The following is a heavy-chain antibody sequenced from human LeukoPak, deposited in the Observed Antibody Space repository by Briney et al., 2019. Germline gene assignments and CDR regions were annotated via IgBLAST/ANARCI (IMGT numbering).Heavy chain of an antibody. CDR1: GHSLTSGSRS. V-gene: IGHV4-61*09. Sequence: SQTLSLTFTVSGHSLTSGSRSSSWLRQPAGKGLEWTGHFYSSTRTTYNPSLESRVTISGDTAKNQFSLKLDSVTAADTAVYFCARCMSELDYGDYAYYYHMDVWGKGTTVTVSS. CDR3: ARCMSELDYGDYAYYYHMDV. D-gene: IGHD4-17*01. CDR2: FYSSTRT. J-gene: IGHJ6*04.